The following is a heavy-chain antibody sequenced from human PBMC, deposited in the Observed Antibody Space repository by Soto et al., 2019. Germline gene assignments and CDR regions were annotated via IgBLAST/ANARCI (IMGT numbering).Heavy chain of an antibody. V-gene: IGHV4-34*01. J-gene: IGHJ6*03. Sequence: QVQLQQWGAGLLKPSETLSLTCAVYGGSFSGYYWSWIRQPPGKGLEWIGEINHSGSTNYNPSLKSRVTISVDTSKNQFSLKLSSVTAADTAVYYCARGRPRYGAYYYYYMDVWGKGTTVTVSS. CDR2: INHSGST. D-gene: IGHD3-16*02. CDR1: GGSFSGYY. CDR3: ARGRPRYGAYYYYYMDV.